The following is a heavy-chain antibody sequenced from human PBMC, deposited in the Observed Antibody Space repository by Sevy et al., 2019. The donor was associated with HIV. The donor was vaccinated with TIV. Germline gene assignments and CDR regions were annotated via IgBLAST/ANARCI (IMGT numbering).Heavy chain of an antibody. Sequence: GGSLRLSCAASGFTFNNYAMNWVRQAPGKGLEWVSTIFRDGSGTYYSDSVKGRFTISRDNSKNTLYLQMNNLRADDTAVYYCAGGRYDSSDSFDAFDIWGQGTMVTVSS. V-gene: IGHV3-23*01. D-gene: IGHD3-22*01. CDR3: AGGRYDSSDSFDAFDI. CDR2: IFRDGSGT. J-gene: IGHJ3*02. CDR1: GFTFNNYA.